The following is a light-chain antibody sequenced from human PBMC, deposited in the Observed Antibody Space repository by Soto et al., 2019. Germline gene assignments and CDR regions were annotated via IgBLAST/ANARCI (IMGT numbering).Light chain of an antibody. CDR3: QQYGSSPLIT. CDR1: QSVSSSY. V-gene: IGKV3-20*01. Sequence: EIVLTQSPGTLSLPPGERATLSCRASQSVSSSYLAWYQQKPGQAPRLLIYGASSRATGIPDRFSGSGSGTDFTLTISRLEPEDFAVYYCQQYGSSPLITFGQGTRLEIK. J-gene: IGKJ5*01. CDR2: GAS.